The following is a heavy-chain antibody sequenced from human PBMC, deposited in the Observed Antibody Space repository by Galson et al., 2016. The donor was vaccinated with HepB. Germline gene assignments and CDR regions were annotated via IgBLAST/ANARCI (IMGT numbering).Heavy chain of an antibody. J-gene: IGHJ4*02. CDR1: GFTFDDYA. CDR2: INWKSGYI. Sequence: SLRLSCAASGFTFDDYAMHWVRQAPGKGLEWVLGINWKSGYIAYADSVKGRFIISRDNARNSLYLQMNSLRAEDTALYYCAKGRGYSYGIDYWGQGTLVTVSS. D-gene: IGHD5-18*01. V-gene: IGHV3-9*01. CDR3: AKGRGYSYGIDY.